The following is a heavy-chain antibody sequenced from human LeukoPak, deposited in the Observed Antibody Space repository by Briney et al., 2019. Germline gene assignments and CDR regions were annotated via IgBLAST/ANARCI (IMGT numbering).Heavy chain of an antibody. Sequence: PGGSLRLSCAASGFTFSSYGVHWVRQAPGKGLEWVAFIRYDGSNKYYADSVKGRFTISRDNSKNTLYLQMNSLRAEDTAVYYCAKDGTVVVPAAISPYYYYYYMDVWGKGTTVTISS. J-gene: IGHJ6*03. CDR2: IRYDGSNK. CDR1: GFTFSSYG. CDR3: AKDGTVVVPAAISPYYYYYYMDV. V-gene: IGHV3-30*02. D-gene: IGHD2-2*02.